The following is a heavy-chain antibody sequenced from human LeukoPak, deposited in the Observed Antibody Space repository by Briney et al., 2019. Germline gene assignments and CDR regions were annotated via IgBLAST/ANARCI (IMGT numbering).Heavy chain of an antibody. Sequence: ASVKASCKASGYTLTGYYMHWVRQAPGQGLEWMGWINPNSGGTNYAQKFQGRVTMTRDTSISTAYMELSSLRSEDTAAYYCARDSDYDFWSGYYGYWGQGTLVTVSS. V-gene: IGHV1-2*02. CDR2: INPNSGGT. CDR3: ARDSDYDFWSGYYGY. CDR1: GYTLTGYY. J-gene: IGHJ4*02. D-gene: IGHD3-3*01.